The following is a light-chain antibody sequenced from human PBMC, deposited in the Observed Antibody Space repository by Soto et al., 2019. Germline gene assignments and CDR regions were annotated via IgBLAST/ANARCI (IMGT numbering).Light chain of an antibody. CDR1: QSLSSD. Sequence: EIVLTQSPATLSLSPGERATLSCRASQSLSSDLAWYQQKPGQAPRLFIYDASNRASGIPARFSGSGSGTDFTLTISSLEPEDFAVYYCQQRSNSFTFVPGTKVDIK. CDR2: DAS. J-gene: IGKJ3*01. V-gene: IGKV3-11*01. CDR3: QQRSNSFT.